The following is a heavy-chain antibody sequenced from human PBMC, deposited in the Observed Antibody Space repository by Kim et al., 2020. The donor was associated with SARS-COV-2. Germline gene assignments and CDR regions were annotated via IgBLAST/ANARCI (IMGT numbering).Heavy chain of an antibody. CDR3: ARTYYYDSGSYDNWFDP. Sequence: ASVEVSCKASGYTFTSYDINWVRQATGQGLEWMGWMNPNSGNTGYARKFQGRVTMTRNTSISTAYMELSSLRSEDTAVYYCARTYYYDSGSYDNWFDPWGQGTLVTVSS. CDR1: GYTFTSYD. D-gene: IGHD3-10*01. J-gene: IGHJ5*02. V-gene: IGHV1-8*01. CDR2: MNPNSGNT.